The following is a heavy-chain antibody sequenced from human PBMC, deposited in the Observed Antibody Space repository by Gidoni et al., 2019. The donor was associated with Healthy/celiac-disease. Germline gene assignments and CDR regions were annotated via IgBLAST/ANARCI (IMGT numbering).Heavy chain of an antibody. J-gene: IGHJ4*02. D-gene: IGHD6-19*01. Sequence: QVQLVESGGGVVPPGRSLRLSCAASGFPFSSYGMPWVRQAPGKVMAWVAVISYDGSNKYYADSVKGRFTISRDNSKSTLYLQMNSLRAEDTAVYYCAKGPVAGCFDYWGQGTLVTVSS. V-gene: IGHV3-30*18. CDR1: GFPFSSYG. CDR2: ISYDGSNK. CDR3: AKGPVAGCFDY.